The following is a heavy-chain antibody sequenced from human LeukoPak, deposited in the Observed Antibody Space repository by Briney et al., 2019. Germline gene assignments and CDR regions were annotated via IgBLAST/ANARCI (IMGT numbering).Heavy chain of an antibody. CDR1: GFTFSSYA. CDR3: AKAGYCSGGSCYDYMDV. Sequence: GGSLRLSCAASGFTFSSYAMSWVRQAPGKGLEWVSLISWDGGSTYYADSVKGRFTISRDNSKNSLYLQMNSLRTEDTALYYCAKAGYCSGGSCYDYMDVWGKGTTVTVSS. D-gene: IGHD2-15*01. J-gene: IGHJ6*03. V-gene: IGHV3-43*02. CDR2: ISWDGGST.